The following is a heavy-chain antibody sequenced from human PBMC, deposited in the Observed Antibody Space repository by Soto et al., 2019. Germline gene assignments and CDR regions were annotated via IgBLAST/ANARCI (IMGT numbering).Heavy chain of an antibody. CDR2: INSDGSTT. Sequence: EVQLVESGGGLVQPGGSLRLSCAASGFTFSSYWMLWVRQAPGKGLVWVSRINSDGSTTSYADSVKGRFTISRDNAKNTLYLQMNSLRAEEPAVYYCARVNPGYSYVNYWGQGTLVTVSS. V-gene: IGHV3-74*01. J-gene: IGHJ4*02. CDR3: ARVNPGYSYVNY. CDR1: GFTFSSYW. D-gene: IGHD5-18*01.